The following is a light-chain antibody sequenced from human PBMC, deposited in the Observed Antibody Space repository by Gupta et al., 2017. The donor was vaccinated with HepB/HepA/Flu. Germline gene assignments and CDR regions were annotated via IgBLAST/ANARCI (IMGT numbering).Light chain of an antibody. Sequence: QSARTPPASVSGSPGQSITISCTGTSSDVGSYNLVSWYQQHPGKAPKLMIYEVSKRPSGVSNRFSGSKSGNTASLTISGLQAEDEADYYCCSYAGSSTLVFGGGTKLTVL. CDR1: SSDVGSYNL. CDR2: EVS. CDR3: CSYAGSSTLV. J-gene: IGLJ2*01. V-gene: IGLV2-23*02.